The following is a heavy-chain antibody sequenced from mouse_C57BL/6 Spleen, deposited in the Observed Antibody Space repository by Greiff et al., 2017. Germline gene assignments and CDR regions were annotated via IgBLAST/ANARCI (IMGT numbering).Heavy chain of an antibody. D-gene: IGHD2-2*01. CDR2: IYPGDGDT. CDR3: ARYGDYGSAYYARDY. J-gene: IGHJ4*01. V-gene: IGHV1-82*01. Sequence: VQLQQSGPELVKPGASVKISCKASGYAFSSSWMNWVKQRPGKGLEWIGRIYPGDGDTNYNGKFKGKATLTADKSSSTAYMQLSSLTSEDSAVYFCARYGDYGSAYYARDYWGQGTSVTVSS. CDR1: GYAFSSSW.